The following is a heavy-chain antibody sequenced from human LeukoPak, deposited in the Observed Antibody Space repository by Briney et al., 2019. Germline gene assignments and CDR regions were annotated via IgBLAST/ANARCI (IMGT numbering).Heavy chain of an antibody. Sequence: SETLSLTCTVSGGSISSYYWGWIRQPPGKGLEWIGSIYYSGSTYYNPSLKSRVTISVDTSKNQFSLKLSSVTAADTAVYYCARAAIYSSSWSSGNWFDPWGQGTLVTVSS. CDR1: GGSISSYY. D-gene: IGHD6-13*01. CDR3: ARAAIYSSSWSSGNWFDP. CDR2: IYYSGST. V-gene: IGHV4-39*07. J-gene: IGHJ5*02.